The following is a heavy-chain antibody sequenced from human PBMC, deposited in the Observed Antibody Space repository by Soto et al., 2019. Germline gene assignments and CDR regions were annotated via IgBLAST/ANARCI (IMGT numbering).Heavy chain of an antibody. CDR3: ARLAALLFYYGMDV. CDR2: IIPIFGTA. J-gene: IGHJ6*02. CDR1: GGTFSSYA. D-gene: IGHD3-10*01. V-gene: IGHV1-69*01. Sequence: QVQLVQSGAEVKKPGSSVKVSCKASGGTFSSYAISWVRQAPGQGLEWMGGIIPIFGTANYAQKFQGRVTITADESTSTAYKELSSLRSGGTAVYFCARLAALLFYYGMDVWGQGTTVTVSS.